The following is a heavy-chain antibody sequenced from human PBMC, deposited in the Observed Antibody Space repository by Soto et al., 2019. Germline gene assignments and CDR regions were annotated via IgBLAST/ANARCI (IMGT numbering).Heavy chain of an antibody. CDR2: ITGSTGTT. Sequence: EVQVLESGGGSVQPGGSLRLSCAASGFTFSNFAMSWVRHAPGKGLEWVSEITGSTGTTYYADSVRGRFIISRDNSKNTLNLHMNSPRHAESAVNYCAKDTNSSPYYSDGWGKGSTITVCS. D-gene: IGHD2-2*01. V-gene: IGHV3-23*01. J-gene: IGHJ6*03. CDR3: AKDTNSSPYYSDG. CDR1: GFTFSNFA.